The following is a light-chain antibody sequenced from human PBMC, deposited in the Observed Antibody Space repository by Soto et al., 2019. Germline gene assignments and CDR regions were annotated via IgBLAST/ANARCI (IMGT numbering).Light chain of an antibody. Sequence: DIRLTQSPSFLSASVGDRVTITCRASQDIANYLAWYQQKPGKAPKFLIYATSTFQSGLPSRFSGSGSGTEFTLTISSLQPEDFATYYCQQVNSYPLSVGGGTKVEIK. CDR3: QQVNSYPLS. V-gene: IGKV1-9*01. CDR2: ATS. CDR1: QDIANY. J-gene: IGKJ4*01.